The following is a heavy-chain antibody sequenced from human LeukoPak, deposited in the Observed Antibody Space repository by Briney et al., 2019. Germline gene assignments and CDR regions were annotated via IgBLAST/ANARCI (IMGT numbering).Heavy chain of an antibody. CDR2: ISSSSSYI. CDR1: GFTFSSYS. CDR3: ARDIRGEMATKSDY. J-gene: IGHJ4*02. V-gene: IGHV3-21*01. Sequence: AGGSLRLSCAASGFTFSSYSMNWVRQAPGKGLEWVSSISSSSSYIYYADSVKGRFTISRDNAKNSLYLQMNSQRAEDTAVYYCARDIRGEMATKSDYWGQGTLVTVSS. D-gene: IGHD5-24*01.